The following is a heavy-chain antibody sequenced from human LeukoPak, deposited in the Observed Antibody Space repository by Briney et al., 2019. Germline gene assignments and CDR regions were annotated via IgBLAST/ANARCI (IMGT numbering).Heavy chain of an antibody. CDR3: ARDGGGYYEGDAFDI. CDR1: GGSISSGDYY. CDR2: IYYSGST. V-gene: IGHV4-30-4*01. J-gene: IGHJ3*02. Sequence: PSETLSLTCTVSGGSISSGDYYWSWIRQPPGKGLEWIGYIYYSGSTYYNPSLKSRVTISVDTSKNQFSLKLSSVTAADTAVYYCARDGGGYYEGDAFDIWGQGTMVTVSS. D-gene: IGHD3-3*01.